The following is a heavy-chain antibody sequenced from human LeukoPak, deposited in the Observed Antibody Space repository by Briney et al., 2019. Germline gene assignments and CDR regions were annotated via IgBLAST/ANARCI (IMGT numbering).Heavy chain of an antibody. Sequence: GGSLRLSCAASGFTFDDYAMHWVRQSPGKGLEWVSGMSWNSGSIDYADSVKGRFTISRDNAKNSLYLQMNSLRVEDTALYYCAKGYGSGTPGAFDIWGQGTMVTVSS. CDR2: MSWNSGSI. J-gene: IGHJ3*02. CDR3: AKGYGSGTPGAFDI. CDR1: GFTFDDYA. D-gene: IGHD3-10*01. V-gene: IGHV3-9*01.